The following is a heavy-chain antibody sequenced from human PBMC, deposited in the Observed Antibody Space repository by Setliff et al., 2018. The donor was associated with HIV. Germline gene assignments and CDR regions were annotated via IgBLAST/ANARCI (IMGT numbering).Heavy chain of an antibody. Sequence: SETLSLTCTVSGGSISSYYWSWIRQPPGKGLEWIGYIYYSGSTNYNPSLKSRVTISVDTSKNQFSLKLSSVTAADTAGYYCARGGSSGWERGLGYYYYYYMDVWGKGTTVTVSS. CDR2: IYYSGST. CDR3: ARGGSSGWERGLGYYYYYYMDV. J-gene: IGHJ6*03. CDR1: GGSISSYY. V-gene: IGHV4-59*01. D-gene: IGHD6-19*01.